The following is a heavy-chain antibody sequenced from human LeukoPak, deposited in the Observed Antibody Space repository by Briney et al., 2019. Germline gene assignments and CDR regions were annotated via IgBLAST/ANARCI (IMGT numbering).Heavy chain of an antibody. V-gene: IGHV3-48*03. CDR1: GFTFSNYE. CDR2: ISTSGSNI. CDR3: ARRGIFSGTTTYYPPFDY. J-gene: IGHJ4*02. D-gene: IGHD2/OR15-2a*01. Sequence: GGSLRLSCAASGFTFSNYEMNWVRQAPGKGLEWVSYISTSGSNIYYADSVKGRFTISRDNSKSSLYLQMNSLRAEDTAVYYCARRGIFSGTTTYYPPFDYWGQGTLVTVSS.